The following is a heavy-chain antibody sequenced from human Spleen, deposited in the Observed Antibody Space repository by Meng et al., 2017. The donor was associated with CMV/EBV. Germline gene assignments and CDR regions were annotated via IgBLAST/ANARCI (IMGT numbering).Heavy chain of an antibody. CDR2: ITAYNGDT. V-gene: IGHV1-18*01. CDR3: AREGRSYYGSGSYYTN. D-gene: IGHD3-10*01. Sequence: ASVKVSCKASGYTFNNYGITWVRQAPGQGLEWMGWITAYNGDTTYAQKFQGRVTMTTDTSTSTAYMELRSLRSDDTAVYYCAREGRSYYGSGSYYTNWGQGTLVTVSS. J-gene: IGHJ4*02. CDR1: GYTFNNYG.